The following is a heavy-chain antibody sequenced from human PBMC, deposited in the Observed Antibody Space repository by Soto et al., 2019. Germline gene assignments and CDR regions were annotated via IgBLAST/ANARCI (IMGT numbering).Heavy chain of an antibody. CDR3: VRMASSGTLNWFDP. J-gene: IGHJ5*02. V-gene: IGHV1-3*01. D-gene: IGHD1-1*01. CDR1: GYTFTSYA. CDR2: INAGNGNT. Sequence: ASVKVSCKASGYTFTSYAMHWVRQAPGQRLEWMGWINAGNGNTKYSQKFQGRVTITRDTSASTVYLELSSLASDDTAVYYCVRMASSGTLNWFDPWGQGTLVTVSS.